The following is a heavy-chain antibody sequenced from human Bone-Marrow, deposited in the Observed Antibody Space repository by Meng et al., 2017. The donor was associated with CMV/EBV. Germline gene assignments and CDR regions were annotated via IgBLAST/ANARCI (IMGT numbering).Heavy chain of an antibody. CDR3: ARGLGAWNYKYFDY. CDR2: INHSGST. CDR1: GGSFSGYD. Sequence: CAVYGGSFSGYDWSWIRQPPGKGREWIGEINHSGSTNYNPSLKSRVTISVDTSKNQFSLKLSSVTAADTAVYYCARGLGAWNYKYFDYWGQGTLVTVSS. D-gene: IGHD1-7*01. J-gene: IGHJ4*02. V-gene: IGHV4-34*01.